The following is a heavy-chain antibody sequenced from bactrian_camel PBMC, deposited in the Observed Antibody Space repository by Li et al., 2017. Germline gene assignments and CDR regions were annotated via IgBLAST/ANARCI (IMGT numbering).Heavy chain of an antibody. CDR1: GFTFSSAS. CDR3: ARGDWNVGFDY. CDR2: TNYDGSST. J-gene: IGHJ4*01. D-gene: IGHD1*01. V-gene: IGHV3S1*01. Sequence: HVQLVESGGGLVQPGGSLRLSCAASGFTFSSASMNWVRQAPGQGLEWVSYTNYDGSSTYYPDSAKGRFTISRDNAKNTVTLQMNALKSEDTAVYYCARGDWNVGFDYWGQGTQVTVS.